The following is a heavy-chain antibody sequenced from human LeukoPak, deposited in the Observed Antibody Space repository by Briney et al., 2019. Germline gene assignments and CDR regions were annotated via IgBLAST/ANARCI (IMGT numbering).Heavy chain of an antibody. CDR2: IYHSGST. Sequence: SQTLSLTCTVSGGSISSGGYYWSWIRQPPGKGLEWIGYIYHSGSTYYNPSLKSRVTISVDRSKNQFSLKLSSVTAADTAVYYCARFGIAAAAPYNWFDPWGQGTLVTVSS. CDR1: GGSISSGGYY. V-gene: IGHV4-30-2*01. D-gene: IGHD6-13*01. CDR3: ARFGIAAAAPYNWFDP. J-gene: IGHJ5*02.